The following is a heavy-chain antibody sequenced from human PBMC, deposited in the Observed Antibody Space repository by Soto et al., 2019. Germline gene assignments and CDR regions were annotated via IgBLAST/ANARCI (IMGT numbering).Heavy chain of an antibody. CDR3: ARFHPVSGTSSNNAFDI. D-gene: IGHD1-26*01. CDR2: IYSSGTT. V-gene: IGHV4-4*07. Sequence: QVQLQEPGPGLVKPSETLSLTCTVSGGSISNYYWNWIRQPAGKGLEWMGRIYSSGTTIYNPTIESRVTMSLDTSKHQFSLKLSSVTAADTAVYFCARFHPVSGTSSNNAFDICGPGTMVPVSS. CDR1: GGSISNYY. J-gene: IGHJ3*02.